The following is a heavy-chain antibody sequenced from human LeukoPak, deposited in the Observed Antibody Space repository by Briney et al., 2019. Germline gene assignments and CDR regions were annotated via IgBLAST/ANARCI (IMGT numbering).Heavy chain of an antibody. CDR3: AREGAGGFDY. D-gene: IGHD2-15*01. CDR1: GFTFSSHA. CDR2: IKQDGSEK. Sequence: GGSLRLSCAASGFTFSSHAMSWVRQAPGKGLEWVANIKQDGSEKSYVDSVKGRVAISRDNAQNSVYLHMNSLRGEDTAVYYCAREGAGGFDYWGEGTLVTVSS. V-gene: IGHV3-7*01. J-gene: IGHJ4*02.